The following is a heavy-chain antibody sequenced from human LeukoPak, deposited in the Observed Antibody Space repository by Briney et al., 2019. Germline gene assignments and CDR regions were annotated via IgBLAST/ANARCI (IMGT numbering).Heavy chain of an antibody. V-gene: IGHV2-5*02. CDR1: GFSLSTSGVG. D-gene: IGHD3-16*02. CDR2: IYWDDDK. Sequence: SGPTLVNPTQTLTLTCTFSGFSLSTSGVGVGWIRQPPGKALEWLALIYWDDDKRYSPSLKSRLTITKDTSKNQVVLTMTNMDPVDTATYYCAHSGYDYVWGRYHSMDTFDYWGQGTLVTVSS. CDR3: AHSGYDYVWGRYHSMDTFDY. J-gene: IGHJ4*02.